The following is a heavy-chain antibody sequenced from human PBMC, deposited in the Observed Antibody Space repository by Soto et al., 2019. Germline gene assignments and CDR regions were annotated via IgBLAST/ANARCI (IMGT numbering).Heavy chain of an antibody. CDR1: GDSIISSDFY. D-gene: IGHD3-3*02. J-gene: IGHJ5*02. V-gene: IGHV4-39*01. Sequence: PSETLSLTCTVSGDSIISSDFYWGWVRQPPGKGLEWIGSIFYLGSSYYNPSPKSRVTMSVDTSKNQFSLRLRSVTAADTALYFCARHSLALLKYNWFDPWRQGIMVPVSS. CDR3: ARHSLALLKYNWFDP. CDR2: IFYLGSS.